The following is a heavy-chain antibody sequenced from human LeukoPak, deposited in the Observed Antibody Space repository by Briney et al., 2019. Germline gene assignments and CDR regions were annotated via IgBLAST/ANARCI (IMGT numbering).Heavy chain of an antibody. CDR3: ARGRGYSYGYAYY. CDR2: ISGTGGTT. D-gene: IGHD5-18*01. CDR1: GFTFSNYG. V-gene: IGHV3-23*01. J-gene: IGHJ4*02. Sequence: GALRLSCAASGFTFSNYGMNWVRQAPGKGLEWVSAISGTGGTTYYADSVKGRFTISRDNSKNTLYLQMNSLRAEDTAVYYCARGRGYSYGYAYYWGQGTLVTVTS.